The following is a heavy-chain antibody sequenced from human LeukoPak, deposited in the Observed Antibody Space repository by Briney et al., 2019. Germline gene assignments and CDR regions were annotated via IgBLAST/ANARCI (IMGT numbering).Heavy chain of an antibody. Sequence: SETLSLTCTVSGGSISSYYWSWIRQPAGKGLEWIGRIYTSGSTNYNPSLKSRVTISVDTSKNQFSLKLSSVTAADTAIYYCARDRPVSLSYYMDVWGKGTTVTISS. J-gene: IGHJ6*03. CDR2: IYTSGST. CDR3: ARDRPVSLSYYMDV. V-gene: IGHV4-4*07. CDR1: GGSISSYY. D-gene: IGHD2/OR15-2a*01.